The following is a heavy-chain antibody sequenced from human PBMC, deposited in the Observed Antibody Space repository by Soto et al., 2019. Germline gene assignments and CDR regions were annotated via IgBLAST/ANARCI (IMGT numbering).Heavy chain of an antibody. Sequence: PGESMKISCKGSGYSFTSYWSGWVRQMPGKGLEWMGIIYPGDSDTRYSPSFQGQVTISADKSISTAYLQWSSLKASDTAMYYCARSDDSSSFVGVWFDPWGQGTLVTVSS. CDR2: IYPGDSDT. V-gene: IGHV5-51*01. CDR3: ARSDDSSSFVGVWFDP. CDR1: GYSFTSYW. D-gene: IGHD6-6*01. J-gene: IGHJ5*02.